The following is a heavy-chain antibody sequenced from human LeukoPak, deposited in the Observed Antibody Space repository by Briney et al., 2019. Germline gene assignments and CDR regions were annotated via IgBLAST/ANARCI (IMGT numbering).Heavy chain of an antibody. J-gene: IGHJ3*02. CDR2: ISVTSSYI. D-gene: IGHD1-26*01. V-gene: IGHV3-21*01. CDR1: GFTFSNYR. CDR3: AREDSGSYDPGSFDI. Sequence: GGSLRLSCAAPGFTFSNYRMTWVRQAPGKGLEWVSSISVTSSYIYYADSVKGRFTISRDNANSSLSLQMHSLRAEDTSVYYCAREDSGSYDPGSFDIWGQGTLVTVSS.